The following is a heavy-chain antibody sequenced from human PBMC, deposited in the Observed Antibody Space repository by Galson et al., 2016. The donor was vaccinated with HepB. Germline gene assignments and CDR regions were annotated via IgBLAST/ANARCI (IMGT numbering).Heavy chain of an antibody. CDR3: CVDTAMDYVFDY. CDR1: GFTFSTYN. D-gene: IGHD5-18*01. Sequence: SLRLSCAASGFTFSTYNMNWVRQAPGKGLEWVSSISRGSGYIYYADSVKDRFTISRDNAKNSLYLQMNSLRAEDTAVYYCCVDTAMDYVFDYWGQGTLVTVSS. J-gene: IGHJ4*02. V-gene: IGHV3-21*01. CDR2: ISRGSGYI.